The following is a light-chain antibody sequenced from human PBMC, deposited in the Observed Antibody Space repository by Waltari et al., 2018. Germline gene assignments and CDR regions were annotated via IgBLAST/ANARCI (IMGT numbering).Light chain of an antibody. Sequence: QSAMTQPASVSGSPGQSTTISCTGSSSDVGGYSLVYWYQQHPGKAPKLMIYAVTKQPSGVAHRFSGSKSGNTASLTISGLQTEDEADYYCCSYAGSTTSSVVFGTGTKVIVL. CDR3: CSYAGSTTSSVV. CDR1: SSDVGGYSL. CDR2: AVT. J-gene: IGLJ1*01. V-gene: IGLV2-23*02.